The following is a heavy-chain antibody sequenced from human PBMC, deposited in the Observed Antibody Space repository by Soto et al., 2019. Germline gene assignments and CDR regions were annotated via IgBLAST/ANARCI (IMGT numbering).Heavy chain of an antibody. CDR3: AKERGSNSLHPSYNWFDT. J-gene: IGHJ5*02. CDR2: INTDNGGA. D-gene: IGHD6-13*01. V-gene: IGHV1-2*02. CDR1: GYTFTDYH. Sequence: QVQLVQSGAEVKKPGASVKVSCKASGYTFTDYHIHWVRQAPGQGLEFMGWINTDNGGAGSAQQFQGRVTVTRDTSITTVYLELSNLRSDDTAVYFCAKERGSNSLHPSYNWFDTWGQGTLITVSS.